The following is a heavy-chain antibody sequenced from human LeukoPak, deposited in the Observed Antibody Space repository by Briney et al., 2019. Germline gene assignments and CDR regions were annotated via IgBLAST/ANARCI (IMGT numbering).Heavy chain of an antibody. V-gene: IGHV1-2*06. J-gene: IGHJ4*02. CDR1: GYTFTGYY. CDR2: INPNSGGT. D-gene: IGHD2-2*01. Sequence: ASVKVSCKASGYTFTGYYMHWVRQAPGQGLEWMGRINPNSGGTNYAQKFQGRVTMTRDTSISTAYMELSRLRSDDTAVYYCARVMWRERRDIVVVPAAMAPGYWGQGTLVTVSS. CDR3: ARVMWRERRDIVVVPAAMAPGY.